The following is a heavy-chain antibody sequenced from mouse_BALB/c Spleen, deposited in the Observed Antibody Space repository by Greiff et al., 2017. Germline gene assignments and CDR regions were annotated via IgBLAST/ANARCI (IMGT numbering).Heavy chain of an antibody. CDR1: GYSITSGYY. CDR3: ARGLRRGYFDY. V-gene: IGHV3-6*02. Sequence: EVKLVESGPGLVKPSQSLSLTCSVTGYSITSGYYWNWIRQFPGNKLEWMGYISYDGSNNYNPSLKNRISITRDTSKNQFFLKLNSVTTEDTATYYCARGLRRGYFDYWGQGTTLTVSS. D-gene: IGHD2-2*01. J-gene: IGHJ2*01. CDR2: ISYDGSN.